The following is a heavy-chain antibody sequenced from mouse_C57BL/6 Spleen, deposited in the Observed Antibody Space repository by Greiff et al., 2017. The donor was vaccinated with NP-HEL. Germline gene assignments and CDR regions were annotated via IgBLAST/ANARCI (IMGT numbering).Heavy chain of an antibody. CDR2: IDPSDSYT. V-gene: IGHV1-50*01. J-gene: IGHJ4*01. CDR1: GYTFTSYW. CDR3: ARRYGNYHYAMDY. Sequence: QVQLQQPGAELVKPGASVKLSCKASGYTFTSYWMQWVKQRPGQGLEWIGEIDPSDSYTNYNQKFKGKATLTVDTSSSTAYMQLSSLTSEDSAVYYCARRYGNYHYAMDYWGQGTSVTVSS. D-gene: IGHD2-1*01.